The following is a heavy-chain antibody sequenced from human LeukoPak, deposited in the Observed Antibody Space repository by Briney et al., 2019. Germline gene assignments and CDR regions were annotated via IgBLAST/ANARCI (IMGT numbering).Heavy chain of an antibody. CDR2: IKQDRSEK. CDR3: AKGPWPAYPYYFDY. V-gene: IGHV3-7*03. Sequence: GGSLRLSCAASGFTFSNYWMSWVRQAPGKGLEWVANIKQDRSEKYYVDSVKGRFTISRDNAKNSLYLQMNSLRAEDTAVYYCAKGPWPAYPYYFDYWGQGTLVTASS. J-gene: IGHJ4*02. D-gene: IGHD5-12*01. CDR1: GFTFSNYW.